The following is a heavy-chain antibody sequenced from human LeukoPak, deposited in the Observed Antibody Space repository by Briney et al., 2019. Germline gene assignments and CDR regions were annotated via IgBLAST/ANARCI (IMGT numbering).Heavy chain of an antibody. Sequence: GGSLRLSCAASGFIFDDYAMHWVRHVPGKGLEWVSCITWNSGSRGYADSVKGRFTISRDNAKNSLYLQMNSLSPEDTALYYCAKEAGRDDFWDYFDCWGQGSLVTVSS. J-gene: IGHJ4*02. CDR3: AKEAGRDDFWDYFDC. CDR1: GFIFDDYA. D-gene: IGHD5-24*01. CDR2: ITWNSGSR. V-gene: IGHV3-9*01.